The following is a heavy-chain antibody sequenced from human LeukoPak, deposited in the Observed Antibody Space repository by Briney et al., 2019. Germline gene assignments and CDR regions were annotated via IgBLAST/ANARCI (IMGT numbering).Heavy chain of an antibody. V-gene: IGHV3-30*02. CDR3: AKDGSWSCTD. CDR2: IQYDGSNK. J-gene: IGHJ4*02. D-gene: IGHD2-8*02. Sequence: GGSLRLSCAASGFTFSNYGIHWVRQAPGKGLEWVAFIQYDGSNKYYADSVKGRFTISRDNSKNTLYLQMNSLRAEDTAVYYCAKDGSWSCTDWGQGTLVRVSS. CDR1: GFTFSNYG.